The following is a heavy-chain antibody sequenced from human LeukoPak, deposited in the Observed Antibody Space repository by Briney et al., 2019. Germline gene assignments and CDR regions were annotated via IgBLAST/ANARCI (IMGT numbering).Heavy chain of an antibody. CDR3: ASQKITFGGVIVSYFDY. CDR2: IYYSGST. D-gene: IGHD3-16*02. J-gene: IGHJ4*02. CDR1: GGSISSYY. V-gene: IGHV4-59*05. Sequence: PSETLSLTCTVSGGSISSYYWSWIRQPPGKGLEWIGSIYYSGSTYYNPSLKSRVTISVDTSKNQFSLKLSSVTAADTAVYYCASQKITFGGVIVSYFDYWGQGTLVTVSS.